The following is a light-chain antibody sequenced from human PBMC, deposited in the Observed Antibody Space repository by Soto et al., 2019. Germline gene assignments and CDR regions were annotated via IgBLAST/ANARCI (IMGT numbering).Light chain of an antibody. Sequence: DVVLTQSPVSLPVTPGEPASISCKSSQSLLHSDGYKYLDWYVQNAGQSPQLLIYLGSHRASGVPDRLSGSGSGTDFTLKISKVEADDVGVYYCMQTRQTPFTFGPGTKVEIE. CDR1: QSLLHSDGYKY. V-gene: IGKV2-28*01. CDR2: LGS. CDR3: MQTRQTPFT. J-gene: IGKJ3*01.